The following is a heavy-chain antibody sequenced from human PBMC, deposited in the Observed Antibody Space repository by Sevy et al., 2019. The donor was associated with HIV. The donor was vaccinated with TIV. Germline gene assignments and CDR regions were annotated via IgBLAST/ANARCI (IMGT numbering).Heavy chain of an antibody. D-gene: IGHD2-21*01. CDR3: AKESGSDWYFDY. CDR1: GFTFRTYG. Sequence: GGSLRLSCVASGFTFRTYGIHWVRQAPGKGLEWVAVISHDGSHKYNADSVKGRFIISRENSKNALYLQMSSLRVDDTAVYYCAKESGSDWYFDYWGQGTLVTVSS. CDR2: ISHDGSHK. V-gene: IGHV3-30*18. J-gene: IGHJ4*02.